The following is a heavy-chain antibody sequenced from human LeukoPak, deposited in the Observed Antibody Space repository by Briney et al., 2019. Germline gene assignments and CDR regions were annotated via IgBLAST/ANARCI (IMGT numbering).Heavy chain of an antibody. CDR2: ISGSSSTI. D-gene: IGHD1-26*01. CDR1: GFTFSSYA. Sequence: GGSLRLSCAASGFTFSSYAMSWVRQAPGKGLEWISHISGSSSTIYYADSVKGRFTISRDNAKNSLFLQMNSLRAEDTAVYYCARDRYSGSYYGYFQHWGQGTLITVSS. CDR3: ARDRYSGSYYGYFQH. V-gene: IGHV3-48*01. J-gene: IGHJ1*01.